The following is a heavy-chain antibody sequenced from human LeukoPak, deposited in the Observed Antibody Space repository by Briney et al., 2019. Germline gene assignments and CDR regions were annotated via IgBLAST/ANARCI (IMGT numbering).Heavy chain of an antibody. Sequence: GSLRLSCAASGFTVSSYAMSWGRQGPGEGLEWVSAVSGNGGRTYYADSVKGRFTLSRDNSKNTLYLQMNSLRAEDTAVYYCAKVLKGSGIFDYWGQGTLVTVSS. CDR2: VSGNGGRT. D-gene: IGHD3-10*01. V-gene: IGHV3-23*01. CDR3: AKVLKGSGIFDY. CDR1: GFTVSSYA. J-gene: IGHJ4*02.